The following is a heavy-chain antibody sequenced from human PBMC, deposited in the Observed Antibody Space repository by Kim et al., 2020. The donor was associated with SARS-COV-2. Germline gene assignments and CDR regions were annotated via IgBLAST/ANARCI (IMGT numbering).Heavy chain of an antibody. CDR3: ARVQVQIFDY. D-gene: IGHD1-1*01. Sequence: SETLSLTCTVSGDSISSGGYYWNWIRQHPGKGLEWIGYMFSSGSTYYNPSLKSRVTISVDTAKNQFSLTLSSVTAADTAVYYCARVQVQIFDYWGSGT. CDR1: GDSISSGGYY. CDR2: MFSSGST. J-gene: IGHJ4*02. V-gene: IGHV4-31*03.